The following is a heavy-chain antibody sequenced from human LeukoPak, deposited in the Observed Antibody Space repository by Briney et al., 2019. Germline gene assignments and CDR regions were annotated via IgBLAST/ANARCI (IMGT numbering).Heavy chain of an antibody. D-gene: IGHD2-2*01. Sequence: ASVKVSCKASGYTFTSYDINWVRQATGQGREWMGWMNPKSGNTVYAQKFQGRVTITRNTPISTVYMELRSLRSEDTAVYYCARSYCSSTSCYSPDYWGQGTLVTVSS. CDR3: ARSYCSSTSCYSPDY. CDR2: MNPKSGNT. J-gene: IGHJ4*02. CDR1: GYTFTSYD. V-gene: IGHV1-8*01.